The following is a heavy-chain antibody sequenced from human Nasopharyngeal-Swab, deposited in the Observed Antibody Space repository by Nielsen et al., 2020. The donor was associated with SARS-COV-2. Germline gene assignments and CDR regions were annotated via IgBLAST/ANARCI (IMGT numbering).Heavy chain of an antibody. J-gene: IGHJ3*01. D-gene: IGHD3-22*01. V-gene: IGHV3-74*01. Sequence: GGSLRLSCAASGFTFSRYWMHWVRLPPGKGLEWVSQIDVDGRRTTYADSVKGRFTISRDNAKNTLYLQMNSLRAEDTALYYCAKGGRIAMIEDFWGQGTMVTVSS. CDR2: IDVDGRRT. CDR1: GFTFSRYW. CDR3: AKGGRIAMIEDF.